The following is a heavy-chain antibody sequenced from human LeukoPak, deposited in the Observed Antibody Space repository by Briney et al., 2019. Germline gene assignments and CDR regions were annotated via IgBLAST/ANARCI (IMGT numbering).Heavy chain of an antibody. J-gene: IGHJ4*02. V-gene: IGHV3-23*01. Sequence: PGGSLRLSCAASGFTFSSYAMSWVRQAPGKGLEWVSAISGSGGSTYYADSVKGRFTISRDNSKNTLYLQMNSLTAEDTAIYYCAIATTGRGAFGSWGQXTLVSVSS. CDR3: AIATTGRGAFGS. CDR2: ISGSGGST. D-gene: IGHD1-1*01. CDR1: GFTFSSYA.